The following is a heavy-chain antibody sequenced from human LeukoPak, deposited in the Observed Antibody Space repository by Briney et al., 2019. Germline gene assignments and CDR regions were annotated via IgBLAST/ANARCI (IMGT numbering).Heavy chain of an antibody. V-gene: IGHV4-39*07. Sequence: PSETLSLTCTVSGGSISSENHYWGWIRQPPGKGLEWIGSIYYSGSTYYNPSLKSRVTISVDTSKNQFSLKLSSVTAADTAVYYCARDKGNNHYYHSNRYFDYWGQGTLVTVSS. D-gene: IGHD3-22*01. J-gene: IGHJ4*02. CDR2: IYYSGST. CDR3: ARDKGNNHYYHSNRYFDY. CDR1: GGSISSENHY.